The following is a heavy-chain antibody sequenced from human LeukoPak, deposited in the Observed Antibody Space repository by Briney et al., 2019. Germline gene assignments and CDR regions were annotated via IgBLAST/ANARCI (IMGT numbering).Heavy chain of an antibody. CDR1: GFTFSGSA. J-gene: IGHJ4*02. CDR2: IRGKANNYAT. Sequence: PGGSLRLSCVASGFTFSGSAIHWVRQASGKGLEWVGRIRGKANNYATAYAASVKGRFTISRDDSKNTAYLHMNSLKTEDTAVYYCTRHSTSLYWGQGSLVTVSS. V-gene: IGHV3-73*01. D-gene: IGHD3-3*02. CDR3: TRHSTSLY.